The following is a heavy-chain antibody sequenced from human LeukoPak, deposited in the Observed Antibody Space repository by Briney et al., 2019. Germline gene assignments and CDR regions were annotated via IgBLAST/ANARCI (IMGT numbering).Heavy chain of an antibody. CDR3: ARDRKNYYGSSERSAKTELRFDP. J-gene: IGHJ5*02. V-gene: IGHV4-30-4*01. D-gene: IGHD3-10*01. Sequence: SETLSLTCTVSGGSINSGDYYWSRLRPPPGKGLEWIGYIYYSGSTYYNPSLKSRVTISVDTSKNQFSLKLSSVTAADTAVYYCARDRKNYYGSSERSAKTELRFDPWGQGTLVTVSS. CDR2: IYYSGST. CDR1: GGSINSGDYY.